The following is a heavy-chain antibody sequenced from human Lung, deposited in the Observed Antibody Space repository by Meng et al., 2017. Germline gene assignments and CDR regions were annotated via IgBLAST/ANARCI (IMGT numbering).Heavy chain of an antibody. D-gene: IGHD4-11*01. CDR1: GGSFSDYY. V-gene: IGHV4-34*01. CDR2: INHSGST. J-gene: IGHJ4*02. CDR3: ARGPTTMAHDFDY. Sequence: QVQRPELGAGRLNPSETLSLTCVVSGGSFSDYYWSWIRQPPGKGLEWIGEINHSGSTNYNPSLESRATISVDTSQNNLSLKLSSVTAADSAVYYCARGPTTMAHDFDYWGQGTLVTVSS.